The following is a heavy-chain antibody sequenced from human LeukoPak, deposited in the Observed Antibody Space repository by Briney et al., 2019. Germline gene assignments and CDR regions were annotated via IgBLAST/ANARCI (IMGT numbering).Heavy chain of an antibody. Sequence: GGSLRLSCAASGFTFRNYAMSWVRQAPGKGLEWVSAISGSGTTYYADSVKGHFTISRDNSKNTLYLQVNSLRAEDTAVYYCAKCMEPAARGSFDYWGQGTLVTVSS. D-gene: IGHD2-2*01. CDR2: ISGSGTT. CDR1: GFTFRNYA. J-gene: IGHJ4*02. CDR3: AKCMEPAARGSFDY. V-gene: IGHV3-23*01.